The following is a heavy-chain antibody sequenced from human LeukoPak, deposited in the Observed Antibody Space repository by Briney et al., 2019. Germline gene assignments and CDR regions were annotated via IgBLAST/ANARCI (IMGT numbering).Heavy chain of an antibody. J-gene: IGHJ4*02. CDR1: GGSISSSSYY. CDR2: IYYSGST. Sequence: SETLSLTCTVSGGSISSSSYYWGWIRQPPGKGLEWIGSIYYSGSTYYNPSLKSRVTISVDTSKNQFSLKLSSVTAADTAVYYCARLSGYSSGHYYSDYWGQGTLVTVSS. V-gene: IGHV4-39*07. CDR3: ARLSGYSSGHYYSDY. D-gene: IGHD3-22*01.